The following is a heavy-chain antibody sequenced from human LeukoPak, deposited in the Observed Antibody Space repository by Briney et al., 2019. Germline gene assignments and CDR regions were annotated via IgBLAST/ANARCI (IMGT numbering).Heavy chain of an antibody. CDR2: FYLSVST. Sequence: PSETLSLTCAVSGYSISSGYYWGWIRQPPGKGLEWIGSFYLSVSTYYNPSLKSRVTISVDTSKDQFSLKLSSVTAADTAVYYCAREHLLTVTREIDYWGQGTLVTVSS. CDR1: GYSISSGYY. D-gene: IGHD4-17*01. V-gene: IGHV4-38-2*02. CDR3: AREHLLTVTREIDY. J-gene: IGHJ4*02.